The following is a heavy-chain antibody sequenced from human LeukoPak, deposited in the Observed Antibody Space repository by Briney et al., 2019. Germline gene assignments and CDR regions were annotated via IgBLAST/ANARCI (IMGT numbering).Heavy chain of an antibody. CDR1: GYTFTGYY. CDR2: INPNSGGT. D-gene: IGHD1-7*01. Sequence: ASVKVSCKASGYTFTGYYMHWVRQAPGQGLEWMGWINPNSGGTNHAQKFQGRVTMTRDTSISTAYMELSRLRSDDTAVYYCAREGHYITGTTSDWFDPWGQGTLVTVSS. CDR3: AREGHYITGTTSDWFDP. J-gene: IGHJ5*02. V-gene: IGHV1-2*02.